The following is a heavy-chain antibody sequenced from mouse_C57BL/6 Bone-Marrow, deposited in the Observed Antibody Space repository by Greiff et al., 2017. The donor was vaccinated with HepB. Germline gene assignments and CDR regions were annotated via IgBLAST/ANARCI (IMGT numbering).Heavy chain of an antibody. Sequence: VKLQESGAELARPGASVKLSCKASGYTFTSYGISWVKQRTGQGLEWIGEIYPRSGNTYYNEKFKGKATLTADKSSSTAYMELRRLTSEDSAVYFCARGGLFAYWGQGTLVTVSA. CDR1: GYTFTSYG. CDR2: IYPRSGNT. J-gene: IGHJ3*01. D-gene: IGHD3-3*01. V-gene: IGHV1-81*01. CDR3: ARGGLFAY.